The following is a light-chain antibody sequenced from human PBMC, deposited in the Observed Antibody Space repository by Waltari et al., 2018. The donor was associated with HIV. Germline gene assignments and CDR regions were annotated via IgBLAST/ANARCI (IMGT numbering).Light chain of an antibody. CDR3: MLFFRSSYL. CDR2: SSN. Sequence: QTVVTQEPSLTVAPGGTITLTCSSVTGPVSSGHYANWFQQNPGPPPRPLFYSSNRRHSATPARFSASLVGDSAALTLSNVWPDDQAVYFCMLFFRSSYLFGGGTKVTVL. V-gene: IGLV7-43*01. CDR1: TGPVSSGHY. J-gene: IGLJ2*01.